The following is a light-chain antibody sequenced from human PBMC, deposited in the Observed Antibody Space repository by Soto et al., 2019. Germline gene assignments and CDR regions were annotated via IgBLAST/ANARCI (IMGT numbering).Light chain of an antibody. CDR2: GAS. J-gene: IGKJ1*01. V-gene: IGKV3-20*01. Sequence: EIALTQSAGTLCLYPGERDSLXCRASQSLSSGYLGWYQQQPGQAPRLLIYGASSRAPGTPDRFSCSGSATDFTRTISRLEPEDFAVYYCQQYGSSPWTFGQGTKVDIK. CDR3: QQYGSSPWT. CDR1: QSLSSGY.